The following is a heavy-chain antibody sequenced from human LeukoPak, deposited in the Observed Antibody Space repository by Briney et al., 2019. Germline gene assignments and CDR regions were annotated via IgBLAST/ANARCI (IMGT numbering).Heavy chain of an antibody. CDR3: ARDPTDYDFWSGYYTYAFDI. Sequence: LSLTXXXSGGSXXSYYWSWIRQPAGKGLEWIGRIYTSGSTNYNPSLKSRVTISVDTSKNQFSLKLSSVTAADTAVYYCARDPTDYDFWSGYYTYAFDIWGQGTMVTVSS. D-gene: IGHD3-3*01. CDR2: IYTSGST. J-gene: IGHJ3*02. V-gene: IGHV4-4*07. CDR1: GGSXXSYY.